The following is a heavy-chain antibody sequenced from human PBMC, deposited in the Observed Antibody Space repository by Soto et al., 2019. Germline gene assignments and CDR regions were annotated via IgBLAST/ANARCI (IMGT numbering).Heavy chain of an antibody. J-gene: IGHJ6*03. V-gene: IGHV1-8*01. CDR2: MNPNSGNT. CDR1: GYTFTSYD. D-gene: IGHD6-13*01. Sequence: QVQLVQSGAEVKKPGASVKVSCKASGYTFTSYDINWVRQATGQGLEWMGWMNPNSGNTGYAQKFKGRVTITRNTSISTAYMELSSLRSEDTAVYYCARGPGSWYYYYMDVWGKGTTVTVSS. CDR3: ARGPGSWYYYYMDV.